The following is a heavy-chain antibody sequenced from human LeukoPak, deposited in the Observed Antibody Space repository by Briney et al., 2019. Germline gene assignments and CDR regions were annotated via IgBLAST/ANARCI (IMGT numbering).Heavy chain of an antibody. J-gene: IGHJ4*02. Sequence: SETLSLTCTVSGYSISSGYYWSWIRQPPGKGLEWIGYIYYSGSTNYNPSLKSRVIISVDTSKNQFSLKLSSVTAADTAVYYCATTLGSYYDYWGQGSLVTVSS. CDR3: ATTLGSYYDY. V-gene: IGHV4-61*01. CDR2: IYYSGST. D-gene: IGHD1-26*01. CDR1: GYSISSGYY.